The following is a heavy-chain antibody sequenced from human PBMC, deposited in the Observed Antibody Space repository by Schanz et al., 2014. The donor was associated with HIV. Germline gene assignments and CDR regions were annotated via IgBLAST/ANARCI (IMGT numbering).Heavy chain of an antibody. CDR2: MNPNSGNT. Sequence: QVQLLQSGAEVKKPGSSVKVSCKASGGTFSTYVISWVRQATGQGLEWMGWMNPNSGNTGYAQKFQGRVTMTRNTSISTAYMELTSLRSEDTAVYYCARGPMYAYWGQGNLVTVSS. D-gene: IGHD2-8*01. CDR1: GGTFSTYV. J-gene: IGHJ4*02. V-gene: IGHV1-8*02. CDR3: ARGPMYAY.